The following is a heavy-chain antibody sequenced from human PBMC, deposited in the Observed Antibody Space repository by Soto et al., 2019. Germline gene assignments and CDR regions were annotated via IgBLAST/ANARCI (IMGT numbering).Heavy chain of an antibody. CDR2: ISFDGSER. V-gene: IGHV3-30*18. CDR3: ANGKDGVSYYYGMDV. J-gene: IGHJ6*02. CDR1: GLTFRDSG. Sequence: QVQLVESGGGVVQPGTSLTLSCVVSGLTFRDSGMHWVRQAPGKGLEWVAVISFDGSERHYRDSVKGRFSISRDNSRNTLYLQMNSLRGDDSAVYYCANGKDGVSYYYGMDVWGQGSTVTVSS. D-gene: IGHD1-26*01.